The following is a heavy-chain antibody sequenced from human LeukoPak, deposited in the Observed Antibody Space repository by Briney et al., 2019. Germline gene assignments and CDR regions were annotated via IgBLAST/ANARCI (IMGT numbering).Heavy chain of an antibody. J-gene: IGHJ4*02. D-gene: IGHD2-2*02. CDR2: IYPVDSET. Sequence: GESLKISCKGSGYIYTKSWIAWVRQMPGKGLELMGIIYPVDSETRYSPSFQGQVTISVDKSISTAYLQWSSLKASDTAMYYCARQGCTTTSCHTIDYWGQGTLVTVSS. CDR3: ARQGCTTTSCHTIDY. V-gene: IGHV5-51*01. CDR1: GYIYTKSW.